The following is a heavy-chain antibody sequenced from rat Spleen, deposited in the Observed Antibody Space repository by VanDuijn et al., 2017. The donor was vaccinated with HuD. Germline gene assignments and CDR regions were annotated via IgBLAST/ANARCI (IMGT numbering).Heavy chain of an antibody. V-gene: IGHV5-17*01. CDR2: IVDDGSNT. CDR1: GXXXSDXX. Sequence: EVQLVESGGGLVQPGXXLKLSCXXXGXXXSDXXXAWXXKAPKKGLGWVAAIVDDGSNTFYRDPVKGRFTISRDNAKRTLYLQVDSLRSEDTAIYYGARPTTGIPFNYWGQGVMVTVSS. CDR3: ARPTTGIPFNY. D-gene: IGHD1-9*01. J-gene: IGHJ2*01.